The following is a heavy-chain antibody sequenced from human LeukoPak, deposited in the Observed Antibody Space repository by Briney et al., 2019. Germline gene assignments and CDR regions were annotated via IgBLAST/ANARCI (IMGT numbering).Heavy chain of an antibody. CDR1: GGSISSGSYY. CDR2: IYYSGST. Sequence: SQTLSLTCTVSGGSISSGSYYWSWIRQPPGKGLEWIGYIYYSGSTNYNPSLKSRVTISVDTSKNQFSLKLSSVTAADTAVYYCARGGAVAPFDYWGQGTLVTVSS. J-gene: IGHJ4*01. D-gene: IGHD6-19*01. CDR3: ARGGAVAPFDY. V-gene: IGHV4-61*01.